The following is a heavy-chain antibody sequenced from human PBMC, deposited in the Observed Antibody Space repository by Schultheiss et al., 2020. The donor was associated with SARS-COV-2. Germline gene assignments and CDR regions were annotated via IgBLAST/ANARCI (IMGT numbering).Heavy chain of an antibody. CDR1: GLTFCSDA. CDR2: ISYVGGNK. CDR3: TTDWVKWELFDY. V-gene: IGHV3-30*04. D-gene: IGHD1-26*01. Sequence: GGSLSLSFEASGLTFCSDAMHWVRQAPGKVLEWMTVISYVGGNKYYAVSVKGRFTISRDNSKNTLYLQMNSLKTEDTAVYNCTTDWVKWELFDYWGQGTRVTVSS. J-gene: IGHJ4*02.